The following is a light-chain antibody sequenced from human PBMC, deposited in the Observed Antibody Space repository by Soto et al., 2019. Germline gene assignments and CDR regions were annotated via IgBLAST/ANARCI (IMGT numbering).Light chain of an antibody. V-gene: IGLV2-14*01. Sequence: QSVLTQPDSVSGSRGQSITISCTGTSSTVGGYNTVSWYQQYPGKAPKLMIHDVNNRPSGVSNRFSGSKSGNTASLTISRLQAEDEADYYCSSYTSSTSYVFGSGTKATLL. CDR2: DVN. CDR3: SSYTSSTSYV. J-gene: IGLJ1*01. CDR1: SSTVGGYNT.